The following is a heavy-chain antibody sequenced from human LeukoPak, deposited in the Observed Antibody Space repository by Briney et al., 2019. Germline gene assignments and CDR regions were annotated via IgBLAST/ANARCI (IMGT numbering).Heavy chain of an antibody. V-gene: IGHV3-30*18. CDR3: AKEGSWETYYFDY. J-gene: IGHJ4*02. CDR2: ISYDGSNK. D-gene: IGHD6-13*01. CDR1: GFTFSSYG. Sequence: PGRSLRLSCAASGFTFSSYGMHRVRQAPGKGLEWVAVISYDGSNKYYADSVKGRFTISRDNSKNTLYLQMNSLRAEDTAVYYCAKEGSWETYYFDYWGQGTLVTVSS.